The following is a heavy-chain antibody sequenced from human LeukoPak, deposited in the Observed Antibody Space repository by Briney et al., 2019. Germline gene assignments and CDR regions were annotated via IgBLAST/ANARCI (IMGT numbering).Heavy chain of an antibody. CDR1: GGSISISSSY. Sequence: SETLSLTCTVSGGSISISSSYWGWIRQPPGKGLEWVGSVHYSGNTFYNPSLKSRVTISLDTSKNHFSLKVHSVTAADTAVYYCAREDDTIAGNTFDIWGQGTVVTVSS. J-gene: IGHJ3*02. CDR3: AREDDTIAGNTFDI. CDR2: VHYSGNT. D-gene: IGHD2/OR15-2a*01. V-gene: IGHV4-39*07.